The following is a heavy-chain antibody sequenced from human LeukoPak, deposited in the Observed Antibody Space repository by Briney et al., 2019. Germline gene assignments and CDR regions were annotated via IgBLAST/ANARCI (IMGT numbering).Heavy chain of an antibody. J-gene: IGHJ4*02. CDR3: ARGDGGNSGDY. D-gene: IGHD4-23*01. CDR2: IYTSGST. Sequence: SETLSLTCTVSGGSISSGSYYWSWIRQPAGKGLEWIGRIYTSGSTNYNPSLKSRVTISVDTSKNQFSLKLSSVTAADTAVYYCARGDGGNSGDYWGQGTLVTVSS. CDR1: GGSISSGSYY. V-gene: IGHV4-61*02.